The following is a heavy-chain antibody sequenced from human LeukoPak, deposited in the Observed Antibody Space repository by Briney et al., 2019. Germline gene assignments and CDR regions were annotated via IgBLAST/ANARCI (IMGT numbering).Heavy chain of an antibody. V-gene: IGHV4-59*01. CDR3: ARGVAVAGFFDY. Sequence: PSETLSLTCTVSGGSISSYYWSWIRQPPGKGPEWIGYIYYSGSTNYNPSLKSRVTISVDTSKNQFSLKLSSVTAADTAVYYCARGVAVAGFFDYWGQGTLVTVSS. CDR2: IYYSGST. CDR1: GGSISSYY. J-gene: IGHJ4*02. D-gene: IGHD6-19*01.